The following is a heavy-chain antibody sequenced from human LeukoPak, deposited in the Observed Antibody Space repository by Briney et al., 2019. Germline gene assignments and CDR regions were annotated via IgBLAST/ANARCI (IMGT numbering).Heavy chain of an antibody. J-gene: IGHJ4*02. CDR3: ASRPAYYYGSGSYH. V-gene: IGHV3-66*01. CDR1: GFTVSSNY. D-gene: IGHD3-10*01. Sequence: GGSLRLSCAAPGFTVSSNYMSWVRQAPGKGLEWVSVIYSGGSTYYADSVKGRFTISRDNSKNTLYLQMNSLRAEDTAVYYCASRPAYYYGSGSYHWGQGTLVTVSS. CDR2: IYSGGST.